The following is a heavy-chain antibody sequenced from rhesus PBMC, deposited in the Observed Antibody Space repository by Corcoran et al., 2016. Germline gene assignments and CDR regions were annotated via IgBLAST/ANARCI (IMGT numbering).Heavy chain of an antibody. CDR2: INSGGGST. J-gene: IGHJ4*01. D-gene: IGHD1-44*01. CDR1: GFTFSSYG. V-gene: IGHV3S5*01. Sequence: EVQLVETGGGLVQPGGSLKLSCAASGFTFSSYGMSWVRQAPGKGLEWVSAINSGGGSTYYADSVKGRFTISRDNSKNTLSLQMNSLRAEDTAVYYCAKGVGYFDYWGQGVLVTVSS. CDR3: AKGVGYFDY.